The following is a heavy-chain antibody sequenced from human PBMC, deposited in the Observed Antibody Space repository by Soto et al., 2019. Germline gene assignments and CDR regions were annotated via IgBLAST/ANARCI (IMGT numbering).Heavy chain of an antibody. CDR3: ARETYYDFWSGPYYGMDV. J-gene: IGHJ6*02. CDR1: GFAFSTYG. CDR2: IWYDGSNK. Sequence: GGSLRLSCVASGFAFSTYGMRWVRQAPGKGLEWVAVIWYDGSNKYYVDSVKGRFTISRDNSKNTLYLQMNSLRAEDTAVYYCARETYYDFWSGPYYGMDVWGQGTTVTVSS. V-gene: IGHV3-33*01. D-gene: IGHD3-3*01.